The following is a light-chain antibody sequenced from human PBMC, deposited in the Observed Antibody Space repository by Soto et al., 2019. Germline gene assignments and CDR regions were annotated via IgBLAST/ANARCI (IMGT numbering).Light chain of an antibody. J-gene: IGKJ1*01. Sequence: DIQMTQSPSTLSASVGDRVTITCRASQSISSSLAWYQQKPGKAPKLLIYDASSLESGVPSRFSGSGSGTEFTLTISSLQPDDFATYYCQQYNSYSGTFGQGTKVDIK. CDR2: DAS. V-gene: IGKV1-5*01. CDR3: QQYNSYSGT. CDR1: QSISSS.